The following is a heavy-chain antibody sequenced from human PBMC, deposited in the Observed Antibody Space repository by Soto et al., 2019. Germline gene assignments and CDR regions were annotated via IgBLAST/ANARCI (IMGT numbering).Heavy chain of an antibody. J-gene: IGHJ6*02. CDR2: VNYTGDT. CDR3: VRQGIDYLHGLVDV. Sequence: QVQLQQSGPRLVKPSETLSLTCTVSSGPDRSHNWGWIRQPPGSGLEWIGYVNYTGDTAYNPSLSRRVTISADTSTTEISLTLNSVTAADTAVYYCVRQGIDYLHGLVDVWGQGTTVSVSS. CDR1: SGPDRSHN. V-gene: IGHV4-59*08. D-gene: IGHD4-17*01.